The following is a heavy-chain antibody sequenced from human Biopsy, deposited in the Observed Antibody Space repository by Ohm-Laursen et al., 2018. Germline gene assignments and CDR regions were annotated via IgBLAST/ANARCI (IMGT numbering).Heavy chain of an antibody. V-gene: IGHV4-39*01. CDR3: ARHPTGFWFDP. J-gene: IGHJ5*02. CDR2: IFYSGIT. Sequence: GTLSLTCIVSGGSVSSNVAYWAWIRQPPGKGLESIGSIFYSGITYYNPSLQSRVTMSVDTSKNQFSLNLTSVTAADTAVYYCARHPTGFWFDPWGQGTLVTVSS. CDR1: GGSVSSNVAY.